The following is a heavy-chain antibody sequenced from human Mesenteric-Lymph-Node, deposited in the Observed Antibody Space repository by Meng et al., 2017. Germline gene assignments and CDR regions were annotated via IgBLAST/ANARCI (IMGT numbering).Heavy chain of an antibody. CDR3: TREKYYYDSSGYPYYYGMDV. CDR2: INPNSGDP. Sequence: ASVKVSCKASGYTFSDYYMHWVRQAPGQGLEWMGWINPNSGDPNYAQRFQGRVTMTRDTSISTAYMELSSLRSDDTAVYYCTREKYYYDSSGYPYYYGMDVWGQGTTVTVSS. D-gene: IGHD3-22*01. CDR1: GYTFSDYY. V-gene: IGHV1-2*02. J-gene: IGHJ6*02.